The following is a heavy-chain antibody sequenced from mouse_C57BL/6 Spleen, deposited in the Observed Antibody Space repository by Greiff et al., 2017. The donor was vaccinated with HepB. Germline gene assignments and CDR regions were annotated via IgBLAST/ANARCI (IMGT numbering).Heavy chain of an antibody. V-gene: IGHV5-9-1*02. J-gene: IGHJ3*01. Sequence: EVMLVESGEGLVKPGGSLKLSCAASGFTFSSYAMSWVRQTPEKRLEWVAYISSGGDYIYYADTVKGRFTISRDTARNTLYLQMSSLKSEDTAMYYCTRDGGDYDGAWFAYWGQGTLVTVSA. D-gene: IGHD2-4*01. CDR2: ISSGGDYI. CDR1: GFTFSSYA. CDR3: TRDGGDYDGAWFAY.